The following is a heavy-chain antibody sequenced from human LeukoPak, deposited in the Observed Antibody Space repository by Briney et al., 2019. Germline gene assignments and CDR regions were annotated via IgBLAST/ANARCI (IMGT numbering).Heavy chain of an antibody. Sequence: GGSLKLSCAASGFIFSGSAMHWVRQASGKGLEWVGRIRSKANSYATAYAASVKGRFTISRDDSKNTAYLQMNSLKTEDTAVYYCTIHGNIVGADYYYYGMDVWGQGTTVTVSS. V-gene: IGHV3-73*01. D-gene: IGHD1-26*01. J-gene: IGHJ6*02. CDR1: GFIFSGSA. CDR3: TIHGNIVGADYYYYGMDV. CDR2: IRSKANSYAT.